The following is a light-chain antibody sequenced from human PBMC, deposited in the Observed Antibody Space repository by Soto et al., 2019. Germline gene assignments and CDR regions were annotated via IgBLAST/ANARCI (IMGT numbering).Light chain of an antibody. V-gene: IGKV4-1*01. Sequence: DIVMTQSPDSLAVSLGERATINCKSSQSLLHLAWYQQKPGQPPKLLIYWASTRESGVPNRFSGSGSGTEFTLTSSSLQAEDVAVYYCQQYYTTPVTFGQGTKVEIK. J-gene: IGKJ1*01. CDR2: WAS. CDR1: QSLLH. CDR3: QQYYTTPVT.